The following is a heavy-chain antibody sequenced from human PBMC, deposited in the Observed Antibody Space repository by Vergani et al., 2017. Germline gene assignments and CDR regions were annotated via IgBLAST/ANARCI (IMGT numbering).Heavy chain of an antibody. D-gene: IGHD3-22*01. J-gene: IGHJ6*03. Sequence: QVQLQESGPGLVKPSETLSLTCTVSGGSISSYYWSWIRPPPGKGLEWIGYIYYSGSTNYNPSLKSRVTISVDTSKNQFSLKLSSVTAADTAVYYCARYYYDSSGYPGYYXMDVWGRGTTVTVSS. CDR1: GGSISSYY. CDR3: ARYYYDSSGYPGYYXMDV. CDR2: IYYSGST. V-gene: IGHV4-59*01.